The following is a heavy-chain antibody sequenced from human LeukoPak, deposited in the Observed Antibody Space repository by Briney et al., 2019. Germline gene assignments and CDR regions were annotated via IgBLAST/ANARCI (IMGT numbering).Heavy chain of an antibody. J-gene: IGHJ3*02. Sequence: KAGGSLRLSCAASGFTFSSYSMTWVRQAPGKGLEWVSSISSSSSYIYYADSVKGRFTISRDNAKNSLYRQMDSLRAEDTAVYYCARAHDDAFDISGKRTMVTVSS. V-gene: IGHV3-21*01. CDR2: ISSSSSYI. CDR3: ARAHDDAFDI. CDR1: GFTFSSYS.